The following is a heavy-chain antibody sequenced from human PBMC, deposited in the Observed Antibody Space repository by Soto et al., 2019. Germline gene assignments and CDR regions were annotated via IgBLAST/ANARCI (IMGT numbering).Heavy chain of an antibody. CDR2: INSDGSST. V-gene: IGHV3-74*01. D-gene: IGHD2-2*01. CDR1: GFTLRSYW. CDR3: ARSYCSSTSCPTDY. J-gene: IGHJ4*02. Sequence: PGGALRLSCAAPGFTLRSYWVPWVRQAPGKGLVWVSRINSDGSSTSYADSVKGRFTISRDNAKNTLYLQMNSLRAEDTAVYYCARSYCSSTSCPTDYWGQGTLVTVSS.